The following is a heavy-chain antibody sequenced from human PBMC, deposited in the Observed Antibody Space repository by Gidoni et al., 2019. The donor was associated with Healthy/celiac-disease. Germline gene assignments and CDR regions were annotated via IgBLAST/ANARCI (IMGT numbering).Heavy chain of an antibody. CDR1: GGSISSSSYY. J-gene: IGHJ3*02. CDR3: ATSTYYDFWSGTNDAFDI. Sequence: QLQLQESGPGRVKPSETLSLTCTVSGGSISSSSYYWGWIRQPPGKGLEWIGSIYYSGSTYYNPSLKSRVTISVDTSKNQFSLKLSSVTAADTAVYYCATSTYYDFWSGTNDAFDIWGQGTMVTVSS. V-gene: IGHV4-39*01. D-gene: IGHD3-3*01. CDR2: IYYSGST.